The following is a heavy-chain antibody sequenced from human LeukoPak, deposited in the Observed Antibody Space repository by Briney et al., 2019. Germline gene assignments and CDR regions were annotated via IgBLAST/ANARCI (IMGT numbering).Heavy chain of an antibody. V-gene: IGHV4-59*08. D-gene: IGHD2-15*01. J-gene: IGHJ4*02. CDR2: IYYSGNT. CDR1: GGSISSYY. CDR3: ARQGSSGAAIDY. Sequence: SETLSLTCTVSGGSISSYYWSWIRQPPGKGLEWIGSIYYSGNTNYNPSLKSRVTISVDTSKNQFSLKLSSVTAADTAVYYCARQGSSGAAIDYWGQGALVTVSS.